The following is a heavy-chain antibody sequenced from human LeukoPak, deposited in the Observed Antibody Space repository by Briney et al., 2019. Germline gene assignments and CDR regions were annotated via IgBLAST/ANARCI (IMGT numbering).Heavy chain of an antibody. CDR3: ARDLTRDSSGLSDAFEI. D-gene: IGHD6-19*01. Sequence: SETLSLTCTVSGGSISSYYWSWIRQPPGKGLEWLGYIYYSGSANYNPSLKSRVTISVDTSKNQFSLKLSSVTAADTAVYFCARDLTRDSSGLSDAFEIWSQGTMVTVSS. CDR2: IYYSGSA. V-gene: IGHV4-59*01. CDR1: GGSISSYY. J-gene: IGHJ3*02.